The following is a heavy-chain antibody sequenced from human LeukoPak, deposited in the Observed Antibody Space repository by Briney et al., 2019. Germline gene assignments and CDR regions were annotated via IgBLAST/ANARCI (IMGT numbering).Heavy chain of an antibody. Sequence: SQTLSLNCTVSGGSISSGSYYWSWIRQPAGKGLEWIGRIYTSGSTNYNPSLKSRVTISVDTSKNQFSLKLSSVTAADTAVYYCAAETGMEGDYFDYWGQGTLVTVSS. V-gene: IGHV4-61*02. CDR1: GGSISSGSYY. D-gene: IGHD7-27*01. CDR2: IYTSGST. J-gene: IGHJ4*02. CDR3: AAETGMEGDYFDY.